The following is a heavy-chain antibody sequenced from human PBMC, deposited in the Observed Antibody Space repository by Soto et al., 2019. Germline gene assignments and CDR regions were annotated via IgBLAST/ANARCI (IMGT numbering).Heavy chain of an antibody. J-gene: IGHJ4*02. CDR1: GFIFSNYA. CDR2: VSRGGEST. D-gene: IGHD3-16*01. Sequence: EVQLLESGGGLVQPGGSLRLSCAASGFIFSNYAMSWVRQAPGKGLEWVSSVSRGGESTYYADSVKGRFTISRDDSKNTLHLQMNSLRAEDTAVYYCVRDMGITFYWGQGTLVTVSS. V-gene: IGHV3-23*01. CDR3: VRDMGITFY.